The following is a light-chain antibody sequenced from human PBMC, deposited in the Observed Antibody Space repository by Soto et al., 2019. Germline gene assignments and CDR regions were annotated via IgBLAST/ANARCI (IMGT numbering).Light chain of an antibody. Sequence: QSALTQPASVSGSPGQSITISCTGASSDGSDYNYVSWYQQHPGKAPKLMIYDVSYRPSGVSNRFSGSKSGNTASLTISGVQAEDEAYYYCSSYTSTNTVVFGGGTKLTVL. V-gene: IGLV2-14*03. J-gene: IGLJ2*01. CDR2: DVS. CDR1: SSDGSDYNY. CDR3: SSYTSTNTVV.